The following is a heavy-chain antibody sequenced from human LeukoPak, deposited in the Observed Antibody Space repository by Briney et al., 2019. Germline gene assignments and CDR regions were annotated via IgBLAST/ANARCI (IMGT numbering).Heavy chain of an antibody. CDR1: GFTCSNFG. CDR2: ISGRGGST. J-gene: IGHJ4*02. CDR3: TRGGRNTSYYWYY. D-gene: IGHD1-26*01. V-gene: IGHV3-23*01. Sequence: GGTLRLSCAASGFTCSNFGMSWVRPAGGNGLELVSVISGRGGSTYYADSVKGPFTISRDHAENSVYLSMNSLSDEDTAVYYCTRGGRNTSYYWYYWGQGTLVTVSS.